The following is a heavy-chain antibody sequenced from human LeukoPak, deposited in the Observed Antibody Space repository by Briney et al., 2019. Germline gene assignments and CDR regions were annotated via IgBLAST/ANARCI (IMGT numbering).Heavy chain of an antibody. J-gene: IGHJ4*02. Sequence: SQTLSLICTVSGGSISSYYWNWIRQPAGKGLEWIGRIHISESTNYNPTLKIRVTMSVDTSKNQFSLKLSSVTAADTAVYYCERDRRSGYYEVSGFSYWGQGTLVTVSA. CDR3: ERDRRSGYYEVSGFSY. CDR1: GGSISSYY. V-gene: IGHV4-4*07. D-gene: IGHD3-3*01. CDR2: IHISEST.